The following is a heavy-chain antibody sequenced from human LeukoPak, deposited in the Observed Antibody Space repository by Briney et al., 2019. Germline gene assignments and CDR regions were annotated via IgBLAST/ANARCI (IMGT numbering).Heavy chain of an antibody. CDR2: ISYDGYDK. Sequence: GGSLRLSCAASGFTFNDYALYWVRQAPGKGLEWVTLISYDGYDKSYADSVRGRFTISRDNSRNTLYLQMDSLRSEDTAVYYCARDFFPVVDSTWYEIGYWGQGTLVTVSS. CDR3: ARDFFPVVDSTWYEIGY. CDR1: GFTFNDYA. D-gene: IGHD2-21*01. V-gene: IGHV3-30-3*01. J-gene: IGHJ4*02.